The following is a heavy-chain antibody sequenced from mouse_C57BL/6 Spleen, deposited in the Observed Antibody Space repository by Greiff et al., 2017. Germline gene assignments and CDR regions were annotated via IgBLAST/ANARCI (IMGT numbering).Heavy chain of an antibody. CDR1: GYTFTDYY. Sequence: EVQLQQSGPELVKPGASVKISCKASGYTFTDYYMNWVKQSHGKSLEWIGDINPNNGGTSYNQKFKGKATLTVDKSYSTAYMELRSLKSEDSAVYYCASYYDYDVLAWFAYWGQGTLVTVSA. V-gene: IGHV1-26*01. CDR2: INPNNGGT. D-gene: IGHD2-4*01. CDR3: ASYYDYDVLAWFAY. J-gene: IGHJ3*01.